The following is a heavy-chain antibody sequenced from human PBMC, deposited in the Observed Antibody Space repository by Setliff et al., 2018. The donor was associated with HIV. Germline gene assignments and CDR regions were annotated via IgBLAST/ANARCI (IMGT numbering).Heavy chain of an antibody. CDR3: ARGRYFRDISDSLFDF. Sequence: PSETLSLTCSVSGGSISTNYYYWSWIRQHPGKGLEWTGYIYNSGTTFYNPSLESRLIMSVDPSKNQFSLKLTSVTAADTAVYYCARGRYFRDISDSLFDFWGQGTLVTSPQ. V-gene: IGHV4-31*03. CDR2: IYNSGTT. CDR1: GGSISTNYYY. D-gene: IGHD2-21*01. J-gene: IGHJ4*02.